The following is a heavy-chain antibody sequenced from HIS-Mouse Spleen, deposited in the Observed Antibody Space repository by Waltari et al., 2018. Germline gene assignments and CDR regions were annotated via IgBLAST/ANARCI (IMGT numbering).Heavy chain of an antibody. CDR2: IYYSGST. CDR1: GGSISSSSYY. V-gene: IGHV4-39*07. J-gene: IGHJ2*01. CDR3: AREIPYSSSWYDWYFDL. Sequence: QLQLQESGPGRVKPSETLSLTCTVSGGSISSSSYYWGWIRQPPGKGLEWMGSIYYSGSTYYNPSLKSRVTISVDTSKNQFSLKLSSVTAADTAVYYCAREIPYSSSWYDWYFDLWGRGTLVTVSS. D-gene: IGHD6-13*01.